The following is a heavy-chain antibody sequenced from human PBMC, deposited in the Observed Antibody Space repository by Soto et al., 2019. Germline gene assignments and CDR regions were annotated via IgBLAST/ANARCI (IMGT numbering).Heavy chain of an antibody. D-gene: IGHD3-10*01. CDR3: AKEDGSGCYVDY. CDR1: GFTFSNYA. CDR2: IGGSSGNT. V-gene: IGHV3-23*01. J-gene: IGHJ4*02. Sequence: EVQLLESGGGLVQPGGSLRLSCAASGFTFSNYAMSWVRQAPGKGLEWVSAIGGSSGNTYYADSLKGRFTISRDNSKNTLFLQMTSLRADDTALYYCAKEDGSGCYVDYWGQGTLVTVSS.